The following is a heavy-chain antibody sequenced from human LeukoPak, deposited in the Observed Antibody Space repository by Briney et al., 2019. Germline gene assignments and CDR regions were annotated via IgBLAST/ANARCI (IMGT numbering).Heavy chain of an antibody. D-gene: IGHD6-13*01. CDR1: GYTFTGYY. CDR3: ARAHSYSSTVLDY. CDR2: INPNSGGT. Sequence: ASVKVSCTASGYTFTGYYMHWVRQAPGQGLEWMGWINPNSGGTNYAQKFQGRVTMTRDTSISTAYMELSRLRSDDTAVYYCARAHSYSSTVLDYWGQGTLVTVSS. J-gene: IGHJ4*02. V-gene: IGHV1-2*02.